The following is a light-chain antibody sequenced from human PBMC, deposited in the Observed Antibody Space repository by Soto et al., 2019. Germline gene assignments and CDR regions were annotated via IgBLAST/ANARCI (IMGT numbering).Light chain of an antibody. V-gene: IGKV1-6*02. CDR3: LQDYSSPRT. Sequence: AILMTQSPSSLSASVGDRVTITCRASQDISNDLGWYQQKPGKAPKILINAASTLQTGVPSRFSGSGSGTDFTLTISSLQPEDFATYYCLQDYSSPRTFGQGTRVEIK. CDR2: AAS. J-gene: IGKJ1*01. CDR1: QDISND.